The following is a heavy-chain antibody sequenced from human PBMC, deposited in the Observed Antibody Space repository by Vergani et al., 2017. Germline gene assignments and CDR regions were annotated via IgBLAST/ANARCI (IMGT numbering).Heavy chain of an antibody. CDR1: GGSFTSYH. D-gene: IGHD4-11*01. Sequence: QVQLQQWGGGLLKPSETLSLTCVVNGGSFTSYHWTWIRQSPGEGLEWVGDIDHTGRPDYNPSLKSRLTMSVDKSRNQFSLTLNSVTATDPAIYFCARVNTETNGHLYYYYYMDFWGQGTAVTVS. CDR2: IDHTGRP. CDR3: ARVNTETNGHLYYYYYMDF. V-gene: IGHV4-34*01. J-gene: IGHJ6*03.